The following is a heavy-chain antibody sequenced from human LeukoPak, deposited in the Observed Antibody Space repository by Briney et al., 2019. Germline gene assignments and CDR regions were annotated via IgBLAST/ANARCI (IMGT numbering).Heavy chain of an antibody. CDR2: ISGSGGTT. CDR3: AKGDTPIVL. J-gene: IGHJ4*02. V-gene: IGHV3-23*01. D-gene: IGHD5-18*01. CDR1: GFTLSTYA. Sequence: PGGSLRLSCAASGFTLSTYAMSWVRQAPGKGLEWVSVISGSGGTTYYADSVKGRFTISRDNSKNTLNLQMNSLRVEDTAVYYCAKGDTPIVLWGQGTLVTVSS.